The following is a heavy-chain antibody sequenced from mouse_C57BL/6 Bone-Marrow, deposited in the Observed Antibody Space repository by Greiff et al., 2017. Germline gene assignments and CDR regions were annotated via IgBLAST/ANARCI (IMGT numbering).Heavy chain of an antibody. CDR3: ANGITTVVAGGGYWYFDV. Sequence: VQLQQSGAELVRPGASVKLSCTASGFNIKDDYMHWVKQRPEQGLEWIGWIDPENGDTEYASKFQGKATITADTSPNPAYLQLSSLTYEDTAVYYCANGITTVVAGGGYWYFDVWGTGTTVTVSS. D-gene: IGHD1-1*01. CDR1: GFNIKDDY. CDR2: IDPENGDT. J-gene: IGHJ1*03. V-gene: IGHV14-4*01.